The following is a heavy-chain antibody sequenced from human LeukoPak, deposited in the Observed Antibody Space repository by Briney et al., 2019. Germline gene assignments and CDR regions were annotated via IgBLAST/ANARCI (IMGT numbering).Heavy chain of an antibody. Sequence: SEALSLTCTVSGGSISSYYWSWIRQPPGKGLEWIGYIYYSGSTNYNPSLKSRVTISVDTSKNQFSLKLSSVTAADTAVYYCARDVTYYYGSGSYWYYMDVWGKGTTVTISS. J-gene: IGHJ6*03. V-gene: IGHV4-59*01. CDR1: GGSISSYY. CDR2: IYYSGST. D-gene: IGHD3-10*01. CDR3: ARDVTYYYGSGSYWYYMDV.